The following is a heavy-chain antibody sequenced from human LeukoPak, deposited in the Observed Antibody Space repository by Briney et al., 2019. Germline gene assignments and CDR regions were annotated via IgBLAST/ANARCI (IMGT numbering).Heavy chain of an antibody. J-gene: IGHJ5*02. Sequence: ASVKVSCKASGYTFTGYYMHWVRHAPGQGLEWMGWINPNSGGTNYAQKFQGRVTMTRDTSISTAYMELSRLRSDDTAVYYCARGEGGYDILTGRNWFDPWGQGTLVTVSS. CDR1: GYTFTGYY. V-gene: IGHV1-2*02. CDR2: INPNSGGT. D-gene: IGHD3-9*01. CDR3: ARGEGGYDILTGRNWFDP.